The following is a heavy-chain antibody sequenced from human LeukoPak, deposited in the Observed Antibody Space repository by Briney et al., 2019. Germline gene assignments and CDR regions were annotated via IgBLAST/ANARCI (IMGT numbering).Heavy chain of an antibody. CDR3: ARNRDSIFGVVKTYWFDP. J-gene: IGHJ5*02. D-gene: IGHD3-3*01. CDR2: VYDSGST. V-gene: IGHV4-59*01. CDR1: GGSISSYY. Sequence: SETLSLTCTVFGGSISSYYWSWIRQPPGKGLEWIGYVYDSGSTTYNPSLKSRLTISVDTSKNQFSLKLNSVTAADTAIYYCARNRDSIFGVVKTYWFDPWGQGTLVTVSS.